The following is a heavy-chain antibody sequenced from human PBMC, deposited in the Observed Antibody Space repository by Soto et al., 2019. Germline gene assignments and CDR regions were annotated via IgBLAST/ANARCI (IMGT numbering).Heavy chain of an antibody. CDR2: INHSGST. CDR3: ARGVAVAALDY. Sequence: QVQLQQWGAGLLKPSETLSLTCAVYGGSFSGYYWSWIRQPPGKGLEWIGEINHSGSTNYNPSLKRRVTISVGTSKNQFPLKLSSVTAADTAVYYCARGVAVAALDYWGQGTLVTVSS. V-gene: IGHV4-34*01. J-gene: IGHJ4*02. CDR1: GGSFSGYY. D-gene: IGHD6-19*01.